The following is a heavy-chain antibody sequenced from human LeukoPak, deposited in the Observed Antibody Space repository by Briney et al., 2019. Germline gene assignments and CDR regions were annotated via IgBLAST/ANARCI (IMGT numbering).Heavy chain of an antibody. D-gene: IGHD3-10*01. CDR1: GFTFTNYW. Sequence: GGSLRLSCAASGFTFTNYWMFWVRQAPGKGLVWVSGINPDGSTTTYADSVKGRFTISRDNSRGTLYLQMNSLRPEDTAIYYCAREGYYGSGSPPSLYFDYWGQGTLVTVSS. V-gene: IGHV3-74*01. J-gene: IGHJ4*02. CDR3: AREGYYGSGSPPSLYFDY. CDR2: INPDGSTT.